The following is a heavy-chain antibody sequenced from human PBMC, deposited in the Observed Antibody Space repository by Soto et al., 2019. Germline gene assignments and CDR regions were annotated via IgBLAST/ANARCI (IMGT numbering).Heavy chain of an antibody. CDR3: ARGGGYDYGDYWGAYYFDY. CDR2: ISYDGSNK. D-gene: IGHD4-17*01. Sequence: QVQLVESGGGVVQPGRSLRLSCAASGFTFSSYAMHWVRQAPGKGLEWVAVISYDGSNKYYADSVKGRFTISRDNSKDTLYLQMNSLRAEDTAVYYCARGGGYDYGDYWGAYYFDYWGQGTLVTVSS. J-gene: IGHJ4*02. V-gene: IGHV3-30-3*01. CDR1: GFTFSSYA.